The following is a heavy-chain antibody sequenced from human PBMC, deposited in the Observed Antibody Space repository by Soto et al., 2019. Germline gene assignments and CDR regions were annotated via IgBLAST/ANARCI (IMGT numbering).Heavy chain of an antibody. Sequence: KTSETLSLTCTVSGYSVSAAYYWGWIRQPPGKGLEWLATIYHSGTTYYNPSLKSRVTISLDASNNRVSLKVRSATVGDTALYYCAGSIAETTTYLDSWGQGTLVTVSS. D-gene: IGHD6-13*01. CDR2: IYHSGTT. CDR1: GYSVSAAYY. J-gene: IGHJ4*02. V-gene: IGHV4-38-2*02. CDR3: AGSIAETTTYLDS.